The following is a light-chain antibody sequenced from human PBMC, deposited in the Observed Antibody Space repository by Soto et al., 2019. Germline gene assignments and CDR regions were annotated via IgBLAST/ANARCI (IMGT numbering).Light chain of an antibody. CDR3: QQGNSGIN. CDR2: AAS. Sequence: DIQMTQSPSSLSASVGDRVNIACRASQSIYNYLNWYQQKPGKAPKLLIYAASNLQSGVPSRFSASGSGTDFTLSISSLQPEHSATYFCQQGNSGINFGQGTRPEI. V-gene: IGKV1-39*01. CDR1: QSIYNY. J-gene: IGKJ5*01.